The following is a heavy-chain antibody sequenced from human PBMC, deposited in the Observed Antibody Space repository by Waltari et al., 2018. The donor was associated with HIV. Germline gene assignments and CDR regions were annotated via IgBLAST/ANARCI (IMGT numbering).Heavy chain of an antibody. J-gene: IGHJ3*01. D-gene: IGHD4-4*01. Sequence: QMQLQESGPGLVKPSETLSLICTVSGGSITSTSNFWGWVRQPPGKGLEWIGSIYPDESTHSAPSLKSRVTMSIDTSKNSFSLNLASVSAADTAMYYCASSYNNVVWGACDTWGQGTMVTVSS. CDR1: GGSITSTSNF. V-gene: IGHV4-39*02. CDR2: IYPDEST. CDR3: ASSYNNVVWGACDT.